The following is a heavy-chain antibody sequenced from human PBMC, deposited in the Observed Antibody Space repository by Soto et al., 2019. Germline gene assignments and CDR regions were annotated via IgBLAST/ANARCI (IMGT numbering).Heavy chain of an antibody. J-gene: IGHJ3*02. D-gene: IGHD1-20*01. CDR2: INHSGST. CDR3: ARPYNWNDVGAFDI. CDR1: GGSFSGHY. V-gene: IGHV4-34*01. Sequence: SETLSLTCAVYGGSFSGHYWSWFRQPPGKGLEWIGEINHSGSTNYNPSLKSRVTISVDTSKNQVSLKLSSVTAADTAVYYCARPYNWNDVGAFDIWGQGTMVT.